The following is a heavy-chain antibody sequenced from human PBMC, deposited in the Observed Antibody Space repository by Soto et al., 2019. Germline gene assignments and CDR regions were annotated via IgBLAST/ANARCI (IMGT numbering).Heavy chain of an antibody. J-gene: IGHJ4*02. Sequence: EVQLVESGGGLVKPGGSLRLSCAVSGLTFSNAWMTWVRQAPGKGLEWVGRTKSRTDGGTKEFAAPVTGRFTISGDDSKNTLYLQMNSRKTEDTAVYYCTTQYYYDSSGSFLSWGQGTLVTVAS. CDR3: TTQYYYDSSGSFLS. V-gene: IGHV3-15*01. CDR1: GLTFSNAW. CDR2: TKSRTDGGTK. D-gene: IGHD3-22*01.